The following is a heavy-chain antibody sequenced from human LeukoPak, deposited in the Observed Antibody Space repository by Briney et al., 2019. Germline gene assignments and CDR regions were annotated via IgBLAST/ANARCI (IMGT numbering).Heavy chain of an antibody. J-gene: IGHJ3*02. V-gene: IGHV4-34*01. CDR2: INHSGST. Sequence: PSETLSLTCAVYGGSFSGYYWSWIRQPPGRGLEWIGEINHSGSTNYNPSLKSRDTISVDTSKNQFSLKLSSVTAADTAVYYCARVYDSSGRDAFDIWGQGTMVTVSS. CDR1: GGSFSGYY. D-gene: IGHD3-22*01. CDR3: ARVYDSSGRDAFDI.